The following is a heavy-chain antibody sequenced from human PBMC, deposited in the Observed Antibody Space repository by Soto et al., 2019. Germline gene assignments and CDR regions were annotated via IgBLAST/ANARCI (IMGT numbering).Heavy chain of an antibody. V-gene: IGHV4-39*01. CDR3: ARRYANGWYIVFYFDY. D-gene: IGHD6-19*01. J-gene: IGHJ4*02. Sequence: SETLSLTCNISGDSIRNSDYHWGWIRHSPGKGLEWIASISYSGSAHYSPSLKTRVTISVDTSKNQFSLKMTSVTAADTGVYYCARRYANGWYIVFYFDYWGQGALVTVSS. CDR1: GDSIRNSDYH. CDR2: ISYSGSA.